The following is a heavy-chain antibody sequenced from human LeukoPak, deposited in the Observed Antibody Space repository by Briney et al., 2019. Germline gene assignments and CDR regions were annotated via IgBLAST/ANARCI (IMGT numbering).Heavy chain of an antibody. Sequence: GGSLRLSCAASGFTLSSLAMHWVRQAPGKGLEWVSSSGTRSGTKYYADSVMGRFTISRDSAMNSVSLQINSLRAEDTTVYYCLLQMTYGELSDPDFRGQGTLVTVSS. D-gene: IGHD3-16*02. CDR2: SGTRSGTK. CDR3: LLQMTYGELSDPDF. J-gene: IGHJ4*02. V-gene: IGHV3-21*01. CDR1: GFTLSSLA.